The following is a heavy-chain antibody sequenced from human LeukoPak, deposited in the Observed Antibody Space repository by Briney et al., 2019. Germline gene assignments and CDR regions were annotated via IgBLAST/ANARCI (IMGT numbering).Heavy chain of an antibody. Sequence: GASLRLSCTASGFTFSGYSMNWIRQAPGKGLEWVSSFGTRSTSIYHAGSVKGRFANSRDNAKNLLYLQMNSLRAEDTALYYCAREVSEGFDFWGQGTLVTVSS. CDR2: FGTRSTSI. D-gene: IGHD3-22*01. J-gene: IGHJ4*02. CDR1: GFTFSGYS. V-gene: IGHV3-21*01. CDR3: AREVSEGFDF.